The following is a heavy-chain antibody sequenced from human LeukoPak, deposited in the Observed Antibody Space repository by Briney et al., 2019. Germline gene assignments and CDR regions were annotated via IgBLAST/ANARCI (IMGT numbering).Heavy chain of an antibody. J-gene: IGHJ4*02. V-gene: IGHV1-2*02. Sequence: ASVKVSCKASGYTFTGYYMHWVRQAPGQGLEWMGWINPNSGGTNYAQKFQGRVTMTRDTSISTAYMELSRLRSDDTAVYYCARDFRIAVAGTPDYWGQGTLVTVSS. D-gene: IGHD6-19*01. CDR3: ARDFRIAVAGTPDY. CDR1: GYTFTGYY. CDR2: INPNSGGT.